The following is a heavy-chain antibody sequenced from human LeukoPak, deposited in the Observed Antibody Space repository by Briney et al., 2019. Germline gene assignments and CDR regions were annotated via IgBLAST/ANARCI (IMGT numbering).Heavy chain of an antibody. J-gene: IGHJ4*02. CDR1: GFTFGSYA. D-gene: IGHD3-22*01. V-gene: IGHV3-23*01. CDR3: AGGGDYYDSSGYYYDFDY. CDR2: ISGSGGST. Sequence: GGSLRLSCAASGFTFGSYAMSWVRQAPGKGLEWVSAISGSGGSTYYADSVKGRFTISGDNSKNTLYLQMNSLRAEDTAVYYCAGGGDYYDSSGYYYDFDYWGQGTLVTVSS.